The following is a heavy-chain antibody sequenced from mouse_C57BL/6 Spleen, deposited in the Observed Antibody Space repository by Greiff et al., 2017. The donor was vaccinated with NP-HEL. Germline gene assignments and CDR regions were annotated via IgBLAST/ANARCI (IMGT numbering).Heavy chain of an antibody. Sequence: EVKLMESGGGLVKPGGSLKLSCAASGFTFSSYAMSWVRQTPEKRLEWVATISDGGSYTYYPDNVKGRFTISRDNAKNNLYLQMSHLKSEDTAMYYCARDRDYGSSPHFDVWGTGTTVTVSS. V-gene: IGHV5-4*01. CDR3: ARDRDYGSSPHFDV. CDR2: ISDGGSYT. J-gene: IGHJ1*03. D-gene: IGHD1-1*01. CDR1: GFTFSSYA.